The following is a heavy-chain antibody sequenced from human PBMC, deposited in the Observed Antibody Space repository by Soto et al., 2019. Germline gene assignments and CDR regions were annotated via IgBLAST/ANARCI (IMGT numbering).Heavy chain of an antibody. CDR1: GFTFSNAW. V-gene: IGHV3-15*07. CDR3: ARGLPLPYYFYY. D-gene: IGHD2-15*01. CDR2: IKSKTDGGTT. Sequence: GGSLRLSCAASGFTFSNAWMNWVRQAPGKGLEWVGRIKSKTDGGTTDYAAPVKGRFTISRDDSKNTLYLQMNSLKTEDTAVYYCARGLPLPYYFYYWGQGTLVTVSS. J-gene: IGHJ4*02.